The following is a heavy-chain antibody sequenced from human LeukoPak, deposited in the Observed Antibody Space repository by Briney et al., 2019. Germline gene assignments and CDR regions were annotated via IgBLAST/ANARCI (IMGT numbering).Heavy chain of an antibody. D-gene: IGHD2-2*01. CDR2: ISSSSSYI. Sequence: GGSLRLSCAASGFTFSSYAMSWVRQAPGKGLEWVSSISSSSSYIYYADSVKGRFTISRDNAKNSLYLQMNSLRAEDTAVYYCARDKTTYCSSTSCYPDAFDIWGQGTMVTVSS. CDR3: ARDKTTYCSSTSCYPDAFDI. CDR1: GFTFSSYA. V-gene: IGHV3-21*01. J-gene: IGHJ3*02.